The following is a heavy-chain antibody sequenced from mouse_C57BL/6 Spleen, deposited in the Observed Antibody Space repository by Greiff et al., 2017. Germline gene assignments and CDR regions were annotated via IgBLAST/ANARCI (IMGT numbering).Heavy chain of an antibody. Sequence: VQLQESGPGLVKPSQSLSLTCSVTGYSITSGYYWNWIRQFPGNKLEWMGYISYDGSNNYNPSLKNRISITRDTSKNQFFLKLNSVTTEDTATYYCAGVTTVVANYFDYGGQGTTLTVSS. J-gene: IGHJ2*01. CDR3: AGVTTVVANYFDY. V-gene: IGHV3-6*01. CDR2: ISYDGSN. D-gene: IGHD1-1*01. CDR1: GYSITSGYY.